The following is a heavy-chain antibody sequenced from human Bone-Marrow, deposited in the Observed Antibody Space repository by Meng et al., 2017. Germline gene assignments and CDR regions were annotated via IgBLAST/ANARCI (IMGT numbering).Heavy chain of an antibody. CDR1: GGSISSSSYY. CDR2: IKQDGSEK. CDR3: ARDRTHPLNY. V-gene: IGHV3-7*01. Sequence: GGSLRLSCTVSGGSISSSSYYWGWVRQAPGKGLEWVANIKQDGSEKYYVDSVKGRFTISRDNAKNSLYLQMNSLRAEDTAVYYCARDRTHPLNYWGQGTLVTVSS. J-gene: IGHJ4*02. D-gene: IGHD4/OR15-4a*01.